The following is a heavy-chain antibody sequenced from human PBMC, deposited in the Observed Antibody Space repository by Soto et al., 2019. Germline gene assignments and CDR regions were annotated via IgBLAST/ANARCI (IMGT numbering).Heavy chain of an antibody. CDR1: GGSVSSGSNY. V-gene: IGHV4-61*01. CDR3: ASARRGCSGGGCYSGWLDL. D-gene: IGHD2-15*01. CDR2: IYYSVST. Sequence: TSETLSLPCTVSGGSVSSGSNYWRGIRHPPRKGLECIGHIYYSVSTNYNPSLKSRVTISLDASKNLFSLELCSVAVVAMAVYYCASARRGCSGGGCYSGWLDLWRQGSLVTVCS. J-gene: IGHJ5*02.